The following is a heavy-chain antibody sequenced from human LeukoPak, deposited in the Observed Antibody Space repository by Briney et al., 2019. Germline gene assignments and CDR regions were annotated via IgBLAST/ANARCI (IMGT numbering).Heavy chain of an antibody. D-gene: IGHD3-3*01. V-gene: IGHV1-18*01. CDR3: ARDNFDFWSGYYGY. J-gene: IGHJ4*02. CDR1: GYTFTNYG. CDR2: VSAFNGNT. Sequence: ASVKVSCKASGYTFTNYGISWVRQAPGQGLEWMGWVSAFNGNTNYAQKFQGRVTMTTDTSTNTAYMELRSLRSDDTAVYYCARDNFDFWSGYYGYWGQGTLVTVSS.